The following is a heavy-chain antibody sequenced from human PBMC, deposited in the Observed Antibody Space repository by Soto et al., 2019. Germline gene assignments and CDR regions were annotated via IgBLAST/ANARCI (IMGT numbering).Heavy chain of an antibody. CDR3: ASSSLYGMDV. Sequence: SETLSLTCTVSGASVSSATYYWNWIRQPPGKPLECIGYVYYSGSTNYNPSLKSRVTISLDTSKDQFSLKVGSVTAADTAVYYCASSSLYGMDVWGQGTTVTSP. CDR2: VYYSGST. J-gene: IGHJ6*02. CDR1: GASVSSATYY. V-gene: IGHV4-61*01.